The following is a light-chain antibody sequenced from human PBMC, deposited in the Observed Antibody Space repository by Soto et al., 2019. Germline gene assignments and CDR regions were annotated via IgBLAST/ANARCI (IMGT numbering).Light chain of an antibody. CDR2: EVN. V-gene: IGLV2-14*01. CDR3: CSFANGKTDI. Sequence: QSALTQPASVSGSPGQSITVSCTGTSRDVGGYNYVSWYQQHPGKAPRLLIYEVNIRPSGVSDRFSGSKSGNTASLTISGLQAEDEADYYCCSFANGKTDIFGSGTKVTVL. CDR1: SRDVGGYNY. J-gene: IGLJ1*01.